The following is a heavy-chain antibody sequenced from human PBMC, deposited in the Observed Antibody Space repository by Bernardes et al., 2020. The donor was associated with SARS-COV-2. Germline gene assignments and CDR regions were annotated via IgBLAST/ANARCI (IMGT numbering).Heavy chain of an antibody. Sequence: ASVKVSCKASGYTFSGYNIHWIRRAPGQGLQWVGNINPYSCDTNYAQQFQGWVTMTRDTSISTAFMELTLRSDDTAVYYCTREVGGVTISGEAKLGHFDNWGQGTLVTVSS. J-gene: IGHJ4*02. CDR3: TREVGGVTISGEAKLGHFDN. CDR2: INPYSCDT. CDR1: GYTFSGYN. D-gene: IGHD3-3*01. V-gene: IGHV1-2*04.